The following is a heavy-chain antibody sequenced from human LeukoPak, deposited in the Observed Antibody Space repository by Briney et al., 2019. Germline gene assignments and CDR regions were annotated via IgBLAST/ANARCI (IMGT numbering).Heavy chain of an antibody. J-gene: IGHJ4*02. CDR2: IYGGGDST. CDR3: AKGYGRGIAAAADY. V-gene: IGHV3-23*01. Sequence: GGSLRLSCAASGFTFSSHAMTWFRQVPGKRPEWVASIYGGGDSTFHADSVQGRFTISRDNSKNTLYLQMNSLRAEDTAVYYCAKGYGRGIAAAADYWGQGTLVTVSS. D-gene: IGHD6-13*01. CDR1: GFTFSSHA.